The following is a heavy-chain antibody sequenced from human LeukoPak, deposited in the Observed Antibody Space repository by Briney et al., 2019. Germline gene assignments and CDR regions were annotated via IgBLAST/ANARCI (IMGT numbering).Heavy chain of an antibody. J-gene: IGHJ5*02. D-gene: IGHD3-10*01. CDR3: ARDRGDCWFDP. V-gene: IGHV3-21*01. Sequence: GGALRLSCAASGFTFSSYSMNWVRQAPGKGLEWVSSISSSSSYIYYAASVKGRFTISRDNAKNSLYLQMNSLRAEDTAVYYCARDRGDCWFDPWGQGTLVTVSS. CDR1: GFTFSSYS. CDR2: ISSSSSYI.